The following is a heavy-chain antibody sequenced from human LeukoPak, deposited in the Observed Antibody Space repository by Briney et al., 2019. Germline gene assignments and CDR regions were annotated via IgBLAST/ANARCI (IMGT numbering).Heavy chain of an antibody. D-gene: IGHD2-2*01. CDR1: GFTFSSYS. J-gene: IGHJ4*02. V-gene: IGHV3-21*01. CDR3: ARDLLHYCSSTSCCDGAFDH. CDR2: ISSSSSYI. Sequence: GGSLRLSCAASGFTFSSYSMNWVRQAPGKGLEWVSSISSSSSYIYYADSVKGRFTISRDNAKNSLYLQMNSLRAEDTAVYYCARDLLHYCSSTSCCDGAFDHWGQGTLVTVSS.